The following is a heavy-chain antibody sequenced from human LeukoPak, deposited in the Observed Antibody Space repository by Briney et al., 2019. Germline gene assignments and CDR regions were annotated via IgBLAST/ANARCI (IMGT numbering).Heavy chain of an antibody. Sequence: KTSETLSLTCAVYGGSFSGYYWSWIRQPPGKGLECIVEINHSGSTNYNPSLKSRVTISVDTSKNQFSLKLSSVTAADTAVYYCARGGSPNSHYYHRPYYYYYYGMDVWGQGTTVTVSS. CDR3: ARGGSPNSHYYHRPYYYYYYGMDV. J-gene: IGHJ6*02. CDR2: INHSGST. V-gene: IGHV4-34*01. D-gene: IGHD3-22*01. CDR1: GGSFSGYY.